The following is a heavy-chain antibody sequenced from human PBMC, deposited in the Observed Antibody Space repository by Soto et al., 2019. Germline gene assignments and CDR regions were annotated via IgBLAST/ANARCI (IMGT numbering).Heavy chain of an antibody. J-gene: IGHJ6*02. D-gene: IGHD6-13*01. CDR2: IYHSGST. CDR1: GGSISSSNW. Sequence: SETLSLTCAVSGGSISSSNWWSWVRQPPGKGLEWTGEIYHSGSTNYNPSLKGRVTISVDKSKNQFSLKLSSVTAADTAVYYCARVNGYSSSWYQDGMDVWGQGTTVTVSS. CDR3: ARVNGYSSSWYQDGMDV. V-gene: IGHV4-4*02.